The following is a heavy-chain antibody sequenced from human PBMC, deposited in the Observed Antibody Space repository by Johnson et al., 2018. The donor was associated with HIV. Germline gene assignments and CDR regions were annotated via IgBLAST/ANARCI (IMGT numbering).Heavy chain of an antibody. J-gene: IGHJ3*02. CDR2: ISYDGSNK. CDR3: AKADWGSRWYGDAFDI. D-gene: IGHD6-13*01. Sequence: QVQLVESGGGLVQPGGSLRLSCAASGFTFSSYAMSWVRQAPGKGLEWVAVISYDGSNKYYADSVKGRFTISRDNSKNTLYLQMNSLSAEDTAVYYCAKADWGSRWYGDAFDIWGQGTMVTVSS. V-gene: IGHV3-30*04. CDR1: GFTFSSYA.